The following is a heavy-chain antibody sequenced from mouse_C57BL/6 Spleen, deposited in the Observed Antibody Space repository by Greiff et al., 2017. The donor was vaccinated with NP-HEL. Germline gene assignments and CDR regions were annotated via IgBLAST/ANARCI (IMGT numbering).Heavy chain of an antibody. Sequence: QVQLKQSGPGLVQPSQSLSITCTVSGFSLTSYGVHWVRQSPGKGLEWLGVIWSGGSTDYNAAFISRLSISKDNSKSQVFFKMNSLQADDTAIYYCARTIYYDYDVFAYWGQGTLVTVSA. CDR1: GFSLTSYG. CDR3: ARTIYYDYDVFAY. V-gene: IGHV2-2*01. D-gene: IGHD2-4*01. CDR2: IWSGGST. J-gene: IGHJ3*01.